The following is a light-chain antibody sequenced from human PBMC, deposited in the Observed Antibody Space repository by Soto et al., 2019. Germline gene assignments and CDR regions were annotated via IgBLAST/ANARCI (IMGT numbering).Light chain of an antibody. CDR3: EQYNSYSRYT. CDR2: DAS. Sequence: DIQMTQSPSTLSASVGDRVTITCRASQSISSWLPWYQQKPGKAPKLLIYDASSLESGVPSRFSGSGSGTEFTLTISSLQPDDFATYYCEQYNSYSRYTFGQGTKLEIK. V-gene: IGKV1-5*01. J-gene: IGKJ2*01. CDR1: QSISSW.